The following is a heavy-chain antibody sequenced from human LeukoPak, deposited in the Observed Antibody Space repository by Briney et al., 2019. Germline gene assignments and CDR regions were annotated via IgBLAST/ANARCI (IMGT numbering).Heavy chain of an antibody. Sequence: GESLRLSCAASGFTFSSYGMHWVRQAPGKGLEWVAFIRYDGSNKYYADSVKGRFAISRDNSKNTLYLQMNSLRAEDTAVYYCAKDGLLRNSGWRGLRAFDTWGQGTMVTVSS. V-gene: IGHV3-30*02. CDR3: AKDGLLRNSGWRGLRAFDT. J-gene: IGHJ3*02. CDR1: GFTFSSYG. D-gene: IGHD6-19*01. CDR2: IRYDGSNK.